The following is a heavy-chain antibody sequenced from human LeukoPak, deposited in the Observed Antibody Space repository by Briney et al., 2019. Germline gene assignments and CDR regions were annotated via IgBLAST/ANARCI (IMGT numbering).Heavy chain of an antibody. Sequence: PSETLSLTCTVSGGSISSSSYYWVWIRQPPGKGLERIGSIYYSGSTYYNPSLKSRVTISVDTSKNQFSLKLSSVTAADTAVYYCARSPMDTAMVTYFDYWGQGTLVTVSS. V-gene: IGHV4-39*01. CDR2: IYYSGST. J-gene: IGHJ4*02. CDR3: ARSPMDTAMVTYFDY. CDR1: GGSISSSSYY. D-gene: IGHD5-18*01.